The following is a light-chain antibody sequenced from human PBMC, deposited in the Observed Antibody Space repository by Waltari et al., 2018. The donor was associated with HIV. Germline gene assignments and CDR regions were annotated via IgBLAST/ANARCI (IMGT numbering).Light chain of an antibody. CDR2: DVS. V-gene: IGLV2-14*03. CDR1: SSAIGGYTH. CDR3: SSYRSGCIWV. Sequence: QSALTQPASVSGSPGQSITIPRTGTSSAIGGYTHLAWYQQHPGTAPKLMIYDVSNRPSGVSNRFSGSKSGNTASLTISGLQAEDEADYYCSSYRSGCIWVFGGGTKLTVL. J-gene: IGLJ3*02.